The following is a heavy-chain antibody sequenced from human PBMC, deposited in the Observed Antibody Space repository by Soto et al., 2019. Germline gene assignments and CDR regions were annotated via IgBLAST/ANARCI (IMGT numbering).Heavy chain of an antibody. CDR1: GFTFDDYA. CDR2: ISWNSGSI. D-gene: IGHD6-13*01. Sequence: VQLVESGGGLVQPGRSLRLSCAASGFTFDDYAMHWVRQAPGKGLEWVSGISWNSGSIGYADSVKGRFTISRDNAKNSLYLQMNSLRAEDTALYYCAKSIAAATMDVWGKGTTVTVSS. CDR3: AKSIAAATMDV. V-gene: IGHV3-9*01. J-gene: IGHJ6*04.